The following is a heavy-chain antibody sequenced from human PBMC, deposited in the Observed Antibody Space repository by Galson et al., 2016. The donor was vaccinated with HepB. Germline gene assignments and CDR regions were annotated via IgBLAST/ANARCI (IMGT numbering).Heavy chain of an antibody. CDR2: TFYRSTWEN. CDR3: ARAVMLGRGMDV. J-gene: IGHJ6*02. CDR1: GDSVYNTGAA. D-gene: IGHD3-10*01. Sequence: CAISGDSVYNTGAAWVWIRQSPSRGLEWLGRTFYRSTWENHYTGSVRNRITISPDTSRNQFSLHLNSVTPDDPAVSYCARAVMLGRGMDVWGQGTTVTVSS. V-gene: IGHV6-1*01.